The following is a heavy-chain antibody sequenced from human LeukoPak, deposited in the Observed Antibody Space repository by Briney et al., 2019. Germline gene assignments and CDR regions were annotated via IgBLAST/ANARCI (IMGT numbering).Heavy chain of an antibody. V-gene: IGHV3-30*03. CDR3: ARDSHYYDSSGYYYGGGLDY. Sequence: GGSLRLSCAASGFTFNSYGMHWVRQAPGKGLEWVAVISYDGSNKYYADSVKGRFTISRDNSKNTLYLQMNSLRAEDTAVYYCARDSHYYDSSGYYYGGGLDYWGQGTLVTVSS. D-gene: IGHD3-22*01. CDR2: ISYDGSNK. J-gene: IGHJ4*02. CDR1: GFTFNSYG.